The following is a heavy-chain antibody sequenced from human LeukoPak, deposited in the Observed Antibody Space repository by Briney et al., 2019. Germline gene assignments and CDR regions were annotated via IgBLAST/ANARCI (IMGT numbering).Heavy chain of an antibody. CDR2: INHSGST. CDR1: GGSFSGYY. V-gene: IGHV4-34*01. J-gene: IGHJ5*02. D-gene: IGHD6-13*01. CDR3: ARGRRGSIYSSSWYPSPGWFDP. Sequence: PSETLSLTCAVYGGSFSGYYWSWIRQPPGKGLEWIGEINHSGSTNYNPSLKSRVTISVDTSKNQFSLKLSSVTAADMAVYYCARGRRGSIYSSSWYPSPGWFDPWGQGTLVTVSS.